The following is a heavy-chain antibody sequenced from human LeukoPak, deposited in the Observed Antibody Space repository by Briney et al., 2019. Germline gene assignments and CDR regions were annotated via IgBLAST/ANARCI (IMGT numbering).Heavy chain of an antibody. CDR3: ARMVTVFDAFDI. CDR2: IYYSGST. V-gene: IGHV4-59*08. D-gene: IGHD5-18*01. Sequence: PSETLSLTRTVSGGSISSYYWSWIRQPPGKGLEWIGYIYYSGSTNYNPSLKSRVTISVDTSKNQFSLKLSSVTAADTAVYYCARMVTVFDAFDIWGQGTMVTVSS. J-gene: IGHJ3*02. CDR1: GGSISSYY.